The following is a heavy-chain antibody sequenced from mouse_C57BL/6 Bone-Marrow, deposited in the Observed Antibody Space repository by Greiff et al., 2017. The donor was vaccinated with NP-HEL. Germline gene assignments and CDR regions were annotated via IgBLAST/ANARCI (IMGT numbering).Heavy chain of an antibody. CDR2: IHPNSGST. J-gene: IGHJ1*03. V-gene: IGHV1-64*01. Sequence: QVQLQQPGAELVKPGASVKLSCKASGYTFTSYWMHWVKQRPGQGLEWIGMIHPNSGSTNYNEKFKSKATLTVDKSSSTAYMQLSSLTSEDSAVYYCAKGLYSNFYWYFDVWGTGTTVTVSS. D-gene: IGHD2-5*01. CDR1: GYTFTSYW. CDR3: AKGLYSNFYWYFDV.